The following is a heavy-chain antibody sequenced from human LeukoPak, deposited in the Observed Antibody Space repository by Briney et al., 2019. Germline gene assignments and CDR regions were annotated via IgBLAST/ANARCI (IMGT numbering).Heavy chain of an antibody. V-gene: IGHV4-59*08. Sequence: SETLSLTCTVSGGSISSYYWSWIRQPPGKGLEWIGYIYYSGSTNYNPSLKSRVTISVDTSKNQFSLKLSSVTAADTAVYYCARLYDSSGLAFDPWGQGTLVTVSS. CDR2: IYYSGST. CDR3: ARLYDSSGLAFDP. D-gene: IGHD3-22*01. J-gene: IGHJ5*02. CDR1: GGSISSYY.